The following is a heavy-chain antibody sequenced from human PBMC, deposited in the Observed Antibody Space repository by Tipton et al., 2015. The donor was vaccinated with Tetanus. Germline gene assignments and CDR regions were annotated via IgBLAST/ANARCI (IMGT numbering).Heavy chain of an antibody. CDR3: ASGSSLDY. Sequence: SLRLSCEVSGFTFSNYKMNWVRQAPGKGLEWVSSISSTTRYIDYVDSVKGRFTISRDNAKNSVYLQMNSLRVEDMAVYYCASGSSLDYWGQGTLVTVSS. J-gene: IGHJ4*02. CDR1: GFTFSNYK. CDR2: ISSTTRYI. V-gene: IGHV3-21*01. D-gene: IGHD3-10*01.